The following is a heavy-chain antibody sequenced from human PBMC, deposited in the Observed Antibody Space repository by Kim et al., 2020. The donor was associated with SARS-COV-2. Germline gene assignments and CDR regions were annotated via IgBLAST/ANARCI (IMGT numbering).Heavy chain of an antibody. J-gene: IGHJ2*01. Sequence: GGSLRLSCVASRLTFSSSAMPWVRQAPGKGLEWVSTIFGSGHGTYYADSVKGRFVVSRDNSKNTLYLQMNNLRGDDTAIYYCAKNVHITSVTFLWYFDLWGRGSSVTVSS. CDR1: RLTFSSSA. D-gene: IGHD2-2*01. V-gene: IGHV3-23*01. CDR3: AKNVHITSVTFLWYFDL. CDR2: IFGSGHGT.